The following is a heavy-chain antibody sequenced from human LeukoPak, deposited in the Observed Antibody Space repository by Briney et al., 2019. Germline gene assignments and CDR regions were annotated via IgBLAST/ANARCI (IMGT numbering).Heavy chain of an antibody. D-gene: IGHD6-19*01. Sequence: PGGSLRLSCAASGFTFSSYWMHWVRQAPGKGLVWVSRINSDGSSTSYADSVKGRFTISRDNAKNTLYLQMNSLRAEDTAVYYCARERGSGWAWDYWGQGTLVTVSS. CDR2: INSDGSST. CDR1: GFTFSSYW. CDR3: ARERGSGWAWDY. J-gene: IGHJ4*02. V-gene: IGHV3-74*01.